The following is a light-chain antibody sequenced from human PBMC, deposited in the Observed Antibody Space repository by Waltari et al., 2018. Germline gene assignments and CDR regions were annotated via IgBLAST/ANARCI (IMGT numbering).Light chain of an antibody. CDR3: QAWDSSTHVV. CDR1: KLGDKY. CDR2: QDS. V-gene: IGLV3-1*01. J-gene: IGLJ2*01. Sequence: SYELTQPPSVSVSPGQTASITCSGDKLGDKYACWYQQKPGQSPVLVIYQDSKRPSGIPERFSGSNCGNTATLTISGTQAMDEADYYCQAWDSSTHVVFGGGTKLTVL.